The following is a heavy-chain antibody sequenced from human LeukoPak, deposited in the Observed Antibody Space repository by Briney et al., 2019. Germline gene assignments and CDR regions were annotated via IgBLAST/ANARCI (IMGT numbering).Heavy chain of an antibody. Sequence: PSETLSLTCTVSGGSISSYYWSWIRQPPGKGLEWIGYIYYSGSTNYNPSLKSRVTISVDTSKNHFSLRLSSVTAADTAVYYCARSERGSSYEHRKTSDYYYYYYMDVLGKGTTVTVSS. CDR1: GGSISSYY. CDR3: ARSERGSSYEHRKTSDYYYYYYMDV. CDR2: IYYSGST. V-gene: IGHV4-59*01. D-gene: IGHD5-18*01. J-gene: IGHJ6*03.